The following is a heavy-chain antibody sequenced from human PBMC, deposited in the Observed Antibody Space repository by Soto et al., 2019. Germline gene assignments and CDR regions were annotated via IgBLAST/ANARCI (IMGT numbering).Heavy chain of an antibody. CDR2: ISSSSAYI. CDR1: GLTINIYS. J-gene: IGHJ4*02. CDR3: ASGGDYFDY. V-gene: IGHV3-21*01. Sequence: PGGSLRLSCAASGLTINIYSMNWVRQAPGKGLEWVSSISSSSAYIYYSDSVKGRFTISRDNAKRSLYLEMNSLRAEDTAVYYCASGGDYFDYWGPGTLVTVS.